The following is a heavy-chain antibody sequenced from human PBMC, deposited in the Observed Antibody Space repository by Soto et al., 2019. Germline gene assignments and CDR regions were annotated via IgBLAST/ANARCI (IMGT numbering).Heavy chain of an antibody. V-gene: IGHV4-4*02. CDR1: GGSISSSNW. D-gene: IGHD3-3*01. Sequence: TLSLTCAVSGGSISSSNWWSWVRQPPGKGLEWIGENYHSGSNNYNPSLKRRVTITVDKSKNQFSLKQSTVTAADTAVYYCARVRLRFLEWFFDYWGQGTLVTVSS. CDR2: NYHSGSN. CDR3: ARVRLRFLEWFFDY. J-gene: IGHJ4*02.